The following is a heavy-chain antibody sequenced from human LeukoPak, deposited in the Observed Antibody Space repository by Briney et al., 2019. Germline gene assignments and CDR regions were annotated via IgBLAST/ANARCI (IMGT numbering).Heavy chain of an antibody. D-gene: IGHD2-15*01. Sequence: PGGSLRLSCAASGFTFSTNWMYWVRQAPGKGLVWVSRINSDGRSMGYADSVKGRFTISRDDAYNTLYLQMNSLGAEDTALYYCASGGRVGDIFDIWGQGTMVRVSS. J-gene: IGHJ3*02. CDR3: ASGGRVGDIFDI. V-gene: IGHV3-74*01. CDR1: GFTFSTNW. CDR2: INSDGRSM.